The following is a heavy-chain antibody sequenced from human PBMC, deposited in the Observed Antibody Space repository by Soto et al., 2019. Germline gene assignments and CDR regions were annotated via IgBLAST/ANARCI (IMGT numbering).Heavy chain of an antibody. CDR1: GGSFSGYY. D-gene: IGHD6-13*01. CDR2: INHSGST. Sequence: PSETLSLTCAVYGGSFSGYYWSWIRQPPGKGLEWIGEINHSGSTNYNPSLKSRVTISVDTSKNQFSLKLSSVTAADTAVYYCARGGRAAAGTGSWFDPWGQGTRVTVSS. J-gene: IGHJ5*02. CDR3: ARGGRAAAGTGSWFDP. V-gene: IGHV4-34*01.